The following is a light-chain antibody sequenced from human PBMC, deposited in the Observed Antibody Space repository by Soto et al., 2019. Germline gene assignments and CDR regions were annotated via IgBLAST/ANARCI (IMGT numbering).Light chain of an antibody. CDR2: AAS. V-gene: IGKV3-20*01. CDR1: QSVSSTY. CDR3: RPYINSQWT. Sequence: EIVLTQSPGTLSLSPGERATLSCRPSQSVSSTYLDWYQQKPGQAPRLLIYAASSRATGIPDRFSGGASATDFTLTISRLEPEDFAVYYCRPYINSQWTFGQGTKVEIK. J-gene: IGKJ1*01.